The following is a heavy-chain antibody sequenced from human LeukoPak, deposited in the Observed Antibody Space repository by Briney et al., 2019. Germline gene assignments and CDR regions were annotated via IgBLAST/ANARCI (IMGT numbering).Heavy chain of an antibody. Sequence: SETLSLTCTASGGSISSYYWNWIRQSAGKRLEWIGRIYASGRTDYNPSLKSRVTISVDRSKNQFSLKVTYVTAADTAVYYCARGHSSGHYYDYWGQGTLVTVSS. CDR3: ARGHSSGHYYDY. CDR2: IYASGRT. D-gene: IGHD3-22*01. V-gene: IGHV4-4*07. CDR1: GGSISSYY. J-gene: IGHJ4*02.